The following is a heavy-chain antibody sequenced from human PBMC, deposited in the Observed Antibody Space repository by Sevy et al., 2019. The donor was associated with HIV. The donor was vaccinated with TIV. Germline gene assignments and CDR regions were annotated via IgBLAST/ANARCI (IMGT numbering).Heavy chain of an antibody. D-gene: IGHD4-17*01. Sequence: GGSLRLSCTTSGFTFSSYNMNWVRQAPGMGLEWVSYVNSISSAIYYADSVKGRFTISRDNAKNSLYLQMNSLRAEDTAVYYCARERGPGRGDYGDYVLHQVPDVWGRWTTVTVSS. CDR2: VNSISSAI. CDR1: GFTFSSYN. J-gene: IGHJ6*02. V-gene: IGHV3-48*01. CDR3: ARERGPGRGDYGDYVLHQVPDV.